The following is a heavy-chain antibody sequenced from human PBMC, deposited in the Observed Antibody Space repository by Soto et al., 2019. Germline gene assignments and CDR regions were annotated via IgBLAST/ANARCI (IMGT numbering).Heavy chain of an antibody. J-gene: IGHJ4*02. CDR2: INSDGSST. D-gene: IGHD3-22*01. Sequence: PGGSLRLSCAASGFTFSSYWMHWVLQAPGKGLVWVSRINSDGSSTSYADSVKGRFTISRDNAKNTLYLQTNSLRAEDTAVYYCARVGLYLYYYDSSDLDYWGQGTLVTVSS. V-gene: IGHV3-74*01. CDR3: ARVGLYLYYYDSSDLDY. CDR1: GFTFSSYW.